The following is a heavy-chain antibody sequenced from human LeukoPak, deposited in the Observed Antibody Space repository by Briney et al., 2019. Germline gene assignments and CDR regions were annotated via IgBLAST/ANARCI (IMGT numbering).Heavy chain of an antibody. D-gene: IGHD3-9*01. CDR3: ARDYYDILTGYLGYFDY. CDR1: GFTFSSYS. V-gene: IGHV3-48*01. J-gene: IGHJ4*02. CDR2: ISSSSSTI. Sequence: GRSLRLSCAASGFTFSSYSMNWVRQALGKGLEWVSYISSSSSTIYYADSVKGRFTISRDNTKNSLYLQMNSLRAEDTAVYYCARDYYDILTGYLGYFDYWGQGTLVTVSS.